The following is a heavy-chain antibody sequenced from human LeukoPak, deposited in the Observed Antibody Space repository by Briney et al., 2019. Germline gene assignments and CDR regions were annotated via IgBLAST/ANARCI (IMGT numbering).Heavy chain of an antibody. J-gene: IGHJ4*02. CDR3: ARSPRNPKVYFDY. D-gene: IGHD1-14*01. Sequence: GGSLRLSCAASQISFSDHSMNWVRQAPGKGLEWVAYILDTGSTTSCADSVKGRFTISRDNAKAPLYLHMNSLRDEDTAVYYCARSPRNPKVYFDYWGQGALVTVSS. CDR2: ILDTGSTT. CDR1: QISFSDHS. V-gene: IGHV3-48*02.